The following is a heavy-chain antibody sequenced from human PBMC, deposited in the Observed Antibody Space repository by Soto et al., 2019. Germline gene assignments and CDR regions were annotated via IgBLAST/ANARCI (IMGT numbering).Heavy chain of an antibody. D-gene: IGHD3-10*01. CDR1: GFTFSNAW. CDR2: IKSKTDGGTT. V-gene: IGHV3-15*01. CDR3: TTDYYGSGSHRAFDY. J-gene: IGHJ4*02. Sequence: GGSLRLSCAASGFTFSNAWMSWVRQAPGKGLEWVGRIKSKTDGGTTDYAAPVKGRFTISRDDSKNTLYLQKNSLKTEDTAVYYCTTDYYGSGSHRAFDYWGQGTLVTVSS.